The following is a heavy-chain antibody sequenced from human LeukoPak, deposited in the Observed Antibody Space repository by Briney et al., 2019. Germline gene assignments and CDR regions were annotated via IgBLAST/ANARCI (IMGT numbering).Heavy chain of an antibody. Sequence: PGGSLRLSCAASGFTFSSYSMNWVRQAPGKGLVWVSSISSSSSYIYYADSVKGRFTISRDNAKNSLYLQMNSLRAEDTAVYYCASRLWFGEFQFDYWGQGTLVTVSS. CDR3: ASRLWFGEFQFDY. CDR1: GFTFSSYS. CDR2: ISSSSSYI. V-gene: IGHV3-21*01. J-gene: IGHJ4*02. D-gene: IGHD3-10*01.